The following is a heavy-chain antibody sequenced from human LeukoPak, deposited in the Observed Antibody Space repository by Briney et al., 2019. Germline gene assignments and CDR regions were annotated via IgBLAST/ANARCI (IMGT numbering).Heavy chain of an antibody. D-gene: IGHD3-16*02. CDR1: GFTFSSYA. J-gene: IGHJ4*02. Sequence: GGSLRLSCAASGFTFSSYAMSWVRQAPGKGLEWVSAISGSGENTNYADSVKGRFTMSRDNSRNMLYLQMNSLRDENTATYYCAKTVSGSYSYQGGDYWGQGTLVTVSS. CDR2: ISGSGENT. V-gene: IGHV3-23*01. CDR3: AKTVSGSYSYQGGDY.